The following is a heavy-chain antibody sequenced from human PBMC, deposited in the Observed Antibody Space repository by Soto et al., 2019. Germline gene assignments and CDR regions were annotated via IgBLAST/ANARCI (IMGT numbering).Heavy chain of an antibody. D-gene: IGHD6-13*01. V-gene: IGHV1-18*01. CDR2: INPYNGNT. CDR3: ARVGVGLAAPRVWPY. CDR1: GYTFTSYG. J-gene: IGHJ4*02. Sequence: QVKLAQSGAEVKKPGASVKVSCKASGYTFTSYGISWVRQAPGQGLEWMAWINPYNGNTKYAQKFLGRVTVTTDTSTATAHMEVRSLTSDDTAVFYCARVGVGLAAPRVWPYWGQGTPVTVSS.